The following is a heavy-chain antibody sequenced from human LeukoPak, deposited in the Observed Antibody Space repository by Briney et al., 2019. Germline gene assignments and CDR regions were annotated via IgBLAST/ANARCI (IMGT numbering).Heavy chain of an antibody. CDR2: IYYSGTT. Sequence: PSETLSLTCSVSGGSISSYHWSWIRQPPGKGLEWIGYIYYSGTTNYNPSLKSRLTISVDTSKNQFSLKLSSVTAADTAVYYCARGLRYSTGWWYFDCWGQGTLVTVSS. V-gene: IGHV4-59*08. CDR1: GGSISSYH. J-gene: IGHJ4*02. CDR3: ARGLRYSTGWWYFDC. D-gene: IGHD6-19*01.